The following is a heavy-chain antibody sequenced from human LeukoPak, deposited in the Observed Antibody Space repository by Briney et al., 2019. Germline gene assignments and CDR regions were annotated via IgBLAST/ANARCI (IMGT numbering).Heavy chain of an antibody. CDR3: AKGADTSGYYYYFDY. J-gene: IGHJ4*02. Sequence: GGSLRLSCAASGFTFSSYVMSWVRQAPGKGLEWVSVISGSGDSTYYADSVQGRFTISRDSSKNTLYLQMNSLRAEDTAVYYCAKGADTSGYYYYFDYWGQGTLVTVSS. V-gene: IGHV3-23*01. D-gene: IGHD3-22*01. CDR2: ISGSGDST. CDR1: GFTFSSYV.